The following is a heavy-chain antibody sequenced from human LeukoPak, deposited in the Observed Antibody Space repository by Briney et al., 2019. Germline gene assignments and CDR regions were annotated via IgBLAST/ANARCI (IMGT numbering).Heavy chain of an antibody. CDR2: IRYDGSNK. CDR1: GFTFSSYG. D-gene: IGHD5-12*01. Sequence: GGSLRLSCAASGFTFSSYGMHWVRQAPGKGLEWVAFIRYDGSNKYYADSVKGRFTISRDNSKNTLYLQMNSLRAEDTAVYYCARDKGLRLGMDVWGQGTTVTVSS. V-gene: IGHV3-30*02. J-gene: IGHJ6*02. CDR3: ARDKGLRLGMDV.